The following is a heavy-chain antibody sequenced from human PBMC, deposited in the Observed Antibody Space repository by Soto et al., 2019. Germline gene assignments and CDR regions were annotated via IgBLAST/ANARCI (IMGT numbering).Heavy chain of an antibody. CDR2: IYSGGST. CDR1: GFTVSSNY. Sequence: GGSLRLSCAASGFTVSSNYMSWVRQAPGKGLEWVSVIYSGGSTYYADSVKGRFTISRDNSKNTLYLQMKSLRAEDTAVYYGARNRNPTGMEGWGKGARFTVSS. V-gene: IGHV3-66*01. D-gene: IGHD3-16*02. J-gene: IGHJ6*04. CDR3: ARNRNPTGMEG.